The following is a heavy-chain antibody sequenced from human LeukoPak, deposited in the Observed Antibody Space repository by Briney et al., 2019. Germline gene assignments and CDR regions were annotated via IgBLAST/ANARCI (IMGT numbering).Heavy chain of an antibody. CDR2: INPNSGDT. J-gene: IGHJ5*02. CDR1: GFTFSSYG. D-gene: IGHD1-26*01. Sequence: GRSLRLSCAASGFTFSSYGMHWVRQAPGQGLEWMGWINPNSGDTNYAQKFQGRVSMTRDTSISTAYMDLSGLRSDDTALYYCARGLGWDSGTYLGAWGQGTLVTVSS. CDR3: ARGLGWDSGTYLGA. V-gene: IGHV1-2*02.